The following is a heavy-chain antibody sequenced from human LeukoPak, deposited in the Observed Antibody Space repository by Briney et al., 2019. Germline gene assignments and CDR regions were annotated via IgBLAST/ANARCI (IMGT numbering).Heavy chain of an antibody. V-gene: IGHV1-18*01. CDR1: GYTFTSYG. J-gene: IGHJ4*02. Sequence: VSSVQVSCQASGYTFTSYGIRWVRQAPGQGIEWIGWVTAYNDKPYYAQKLQGRVTMTTDTSTSTAYMELRSLRSDDTAVYYCARDLRRGSSSWYVSGGDYWGQGTLVTVSS. D-gene: IGHD6-13*01. CDR2: VTAYNDKP. CDR3: ARDLRRGSSSWYVSGGDY.